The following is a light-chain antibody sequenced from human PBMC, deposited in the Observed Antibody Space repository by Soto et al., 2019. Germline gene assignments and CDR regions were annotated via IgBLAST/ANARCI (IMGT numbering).Light chain of an antibody. CDR3: QKYTSAPFT. CDR2: GAS. V-gene: IGKV1-27*01. J-gene: IGKJ3*01. CDR1: QGIFDY. Sequence: DIQMTQSPSSLSASVGDRVTITCRASQGIFDYVAWYQQKPGKVPKLLVFGASTLQSGVPSRFSGSGSGTEFTLTISSLQPEDVATYYCQKYTSAPFTFGPGTKVDIK.